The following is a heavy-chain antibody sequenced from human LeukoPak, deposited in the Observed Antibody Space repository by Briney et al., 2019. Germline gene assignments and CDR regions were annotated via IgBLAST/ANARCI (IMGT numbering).Heavy chain of an antibody. V-gene: IGHV4-59*13. D-gene: IGHD1-26*01. CDR3: VRDRELTY. CDR2: IYNSGST. J-gene: IGHJ4*02. Sequence: SETLSLTCTVSGGSISIYYWSWIRPPPGRGLEWIGYIYNSGSTNYNPSLRSRVTISVDTSKNQFSLKLNSVTAADTAVYYCVRDRELTYWSQGTLVTVSS. CDR1: GGSISIYY.